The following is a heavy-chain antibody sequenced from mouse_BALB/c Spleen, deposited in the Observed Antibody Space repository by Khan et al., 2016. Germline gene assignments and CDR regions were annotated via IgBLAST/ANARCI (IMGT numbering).Heavy chain of an antibody. V-gene: IGHV5-17*02. J-gene: IGHJ2*01. CDR1: GFTFSRFG. CDR2: IRRGSSTI. Sequence: EVELVESGGGLVQTGGSRKLSCAASGFTFSRFGMHWVRQAPEKGLEWVAYIRRGSSTIYYADTLKGRFNISRDNPKNALFMQMTSLMSEDTAMYECARGDYRGRCTTRTVSS. CDR3: ARGDY.